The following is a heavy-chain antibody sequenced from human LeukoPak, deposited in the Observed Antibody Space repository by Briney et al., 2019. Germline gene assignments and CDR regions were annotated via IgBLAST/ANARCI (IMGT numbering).Heavy chain of an antibody. Sequence: PGGSLRLSCAASGFTVSSNYMSWVRQAPGKGLEWVSVIYSGGSTYYADSVKGRFTISRDNAKNSLYLQMNSLRAEDTAVYYCARDPGRIQLWPRGYWGQGTLVTVSS. V-gene: IGHV3-66*01. D-gene: IGHD5-18*01. CDR3: ARDPGRIQLWPRGY. J-gene: IGHJ4*02. CDR2: IYSGGST. CDR1: GFTVSSNY.